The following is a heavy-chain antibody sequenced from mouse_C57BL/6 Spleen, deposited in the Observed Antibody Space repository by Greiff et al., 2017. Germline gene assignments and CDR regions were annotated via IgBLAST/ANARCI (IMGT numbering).Heavy chain of an antibody. D-gene: IGHD1-2*01. V-gene: IGHV1-82*01. CDR3: ARPTTAPGGFAY. CDR1: GYAFSSSW. CDR2: IYPGDGDT. Sequence: VQLQQSGPELVKPGASVKISCKASGYAFSSSWMNWVKQRPGKGLEWIGRIYPGDGDTNYNGKFKGKATLTADKSSSTAYMQLSSLTSEDSAVYFCARPTTAPGGFAYWGQGTLVTVAA. J-gene: IGHJ3*01.